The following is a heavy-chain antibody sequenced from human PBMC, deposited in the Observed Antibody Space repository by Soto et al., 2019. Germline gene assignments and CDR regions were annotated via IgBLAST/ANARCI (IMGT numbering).Heavy chain of an antibody. CDR3: ARERGQMVNDYVAFDI. CDR2: INPSGGST. D-gene: IGHD4-17*01. J-gene: IGHJ3*02. Sequence: ASVKVSCKASGYTFTSYYMHWVRQAPGQGLEWMGIINPSGGSTSYAQKFQGRVTMTRDTSTSTVYMELSSLRSEDTAVYYCARERGQMVNDYVAFDIWGQGTMVTVSS. V-gene: IGHV1-46*01. CDR1: GYTFTSYY.